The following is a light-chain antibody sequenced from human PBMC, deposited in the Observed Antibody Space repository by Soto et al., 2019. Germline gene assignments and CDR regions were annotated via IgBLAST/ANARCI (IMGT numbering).Light chain of an antibody. CDR2: KVS. CDR1: QRLVYSDGNNN. V-gene: IGKV2-30*01. Sequence: VMVHTPLSLPLTLGQPASISCKSIQRLVYSDGNNNLNWCQQRTGQAPRRLIYKVSTRDSGVPARFSGSGSGTEFTLNISSLQAEDVVVYYCMQRNDWPPTFGQGTRLEIK. J-gene: IGKJ5*01. CDR3: MQRNDWPPT.